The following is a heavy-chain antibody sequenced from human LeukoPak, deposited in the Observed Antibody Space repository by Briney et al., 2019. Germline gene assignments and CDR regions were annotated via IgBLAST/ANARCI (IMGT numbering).Heavy chain of an antibody. CDR2: ISSTSNTI. V-gene: IGHV3-48*04. CDR1: GFTFSGYS. Sequence: GGSLRLSCAASGFTFSGYSMNWVRQAPGKGLEWISYISSTSNTIYYADSVKGRFTISRDNTRDSLFLQMNSLRAEDTAVYYCARVDDSSGYSSFYFDYWGQGTLVSVSS. CDR3: ARVDDSSGYSSFYFDY. J-gene: IGHJ4*02. D-gene: IGHD3-22*01.